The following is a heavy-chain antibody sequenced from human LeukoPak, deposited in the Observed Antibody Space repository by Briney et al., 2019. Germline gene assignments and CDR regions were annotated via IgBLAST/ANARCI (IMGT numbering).Heavy chain of an antibody. D-gene: IGHD1-26*01. CDR2: IYYNGIT. CDR3: ARLGELRGY. CDR1: GGSITNYY. Sequence: SETLSLTCTVSGGSITNYYWSWIRQPPGKGLEWIGYIYYNGITDCNPSLKSRVTISVDTSKNQFSLNVRSVTAADTAVYYCARLGELRGYWGQGTLVTVSS. V-gene: IGHV4-59*01. J-gene: IGHJ4*02.